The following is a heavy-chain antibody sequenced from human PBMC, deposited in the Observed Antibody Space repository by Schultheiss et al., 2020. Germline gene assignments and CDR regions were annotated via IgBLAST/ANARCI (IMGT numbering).Heavy chain of an antibody. J-gene: IGHJ4*02. CDR1: DFTVSLNY. CDR3: AREGEGDGTDY. V-gene: IGHV3-53*01. CDR2: IYSGGST. Sequence: GESLKISCATSDFTVSLNYMNWVRQAPGKGLEWVSVIYSGGSTYYADSVKGRFTISRDNAKNSLYLQMNSLRAEDTAVYYCAREGEGDGTDYWGQGTLVTVSS. D-gene: IGHD3-16*01.